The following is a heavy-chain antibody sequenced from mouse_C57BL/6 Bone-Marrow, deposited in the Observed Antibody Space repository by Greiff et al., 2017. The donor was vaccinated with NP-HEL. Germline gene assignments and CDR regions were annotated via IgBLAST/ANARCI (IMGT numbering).Heavy chain of an antibody. CDR2: ISSGSSTI. Sequence: EVMLVESGGGLVKPGGSLKLSCAASGFTFSDYGMHWVRQAPEKGLEWVAYISSGSSTIYYADTVKGRFTISRDNAKNTLFLQMTSLRSEDTAMYYCARERGLRYWYFDVWGTGTTVTVSS. D-gene: IGHD2-4*01. CDR3: ARERGLRYWYFDV. CDR1: GFTFSDYG. V-gene: IGHV5-17*01. J-gene: IGHJ1*03.